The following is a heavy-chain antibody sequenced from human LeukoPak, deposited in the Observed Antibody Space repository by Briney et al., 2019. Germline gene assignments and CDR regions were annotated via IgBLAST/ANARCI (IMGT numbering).Heavy chain of an antibody. V-gene: IGHV3-48*01. J-gene: IGHJ4*02. CDR3: ARGLRLVAQIDY. CDR1: GFAFSSYN. CDR2: ISSSSSTI. Sequence: GGSLRLSCAASGFAFSSYNMNWVRQAPGKGLEWVSYISSSSSTIYYADSVKGRFTISRDNSKNTLFLQMNSLRAEDTAVYYCARGLRLVAQIDYWGQGTLVTVSS. D-gene: IGHD6-6*01.